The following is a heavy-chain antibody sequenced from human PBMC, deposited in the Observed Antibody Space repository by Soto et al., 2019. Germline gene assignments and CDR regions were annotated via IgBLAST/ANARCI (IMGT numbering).Heavy chain of an antibody. J-gene: IGHJ3*02. D-gene: IGHD3-22*01. V-gene: IGHV3-21*01. Sequence: GGSLRLSCAASGFTFSSYSMNWVRQAPGKGLEWVSSISSSSSYIYYADSVKGRFTISRDNAKNSLYLQMNSLRAEDTAVYYCAAGYYYDSSGYYLSDAFDIWGQGTMVTVSS. CDR3: AAGYYYDSSGYYLSDAFDI. CDR2: ISSSSSYI. CDR1: GFTFSSYS.